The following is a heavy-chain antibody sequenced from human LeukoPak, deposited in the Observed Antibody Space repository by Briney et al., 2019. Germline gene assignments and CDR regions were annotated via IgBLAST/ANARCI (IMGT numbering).Heavy chain of an antibody. D-gene: IGHD7-27*01. CDR2: IYSGGSP. Sequence: GGSLRLSCAASGFTFNSYAMTWVRQAPGKGLEWVSVIYSGGSPYYADSVKGRFTISRDNSKNTLYLQMNSLRVEDTAMYYCARKLGTVDDYWGQGTLVTVSS. J-gene: IGHJ4*02. CDR1: GFTFNSYA. CDR3: ARKLGTVDDY. V-gene: IGHV3-53*01.